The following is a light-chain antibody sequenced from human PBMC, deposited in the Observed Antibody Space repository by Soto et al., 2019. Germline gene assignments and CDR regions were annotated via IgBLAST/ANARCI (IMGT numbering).Light chain of an antibody. V-gene: IGKV3-20*01. Sequence: EIVLTQSPGALSLSPGERATLSCRASQSVISRYLAWYQQKPGQAPRLLIYGASSRATGIPDRFSGSGSGTDFNLTISILEPEDFAVYYCQQYGSSPYTFGQGTKLEIK. CDR3: QQYGSSPYT. CDR1: QSVISRY. CDR2: GAS. J-gene: IGKJ2*01.